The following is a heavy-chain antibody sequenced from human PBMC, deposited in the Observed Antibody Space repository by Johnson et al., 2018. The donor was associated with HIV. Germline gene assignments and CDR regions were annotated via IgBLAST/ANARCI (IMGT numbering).Heavy chain of an antibody. CDR1: GFTFSSYA. CDR2: ISGSGSST. CDR3: AKERGYDSSGYNRWYVPDAFDI. D-gene: IGHD3-22*01. Sequence: MQLVESGGGLVQPGGSLRLSCAASGFTFSSYAMAWVRQAPGKGLEWVSTISGSGSSTHYADSVKGRFTISRDNSRNTMYLQMNSLRAEDTAVYYCAKERGYDSSGYNRWYVPDAFDIWGQGTMVTVSS. J-gene: IGHJ3*02. V-gene: IGHV3-23*04.